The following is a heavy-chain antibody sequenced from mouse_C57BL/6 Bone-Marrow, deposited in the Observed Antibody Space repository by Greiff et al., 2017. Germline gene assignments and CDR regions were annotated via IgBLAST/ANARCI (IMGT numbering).Heavy chain of an antibody. CDR1: GYTFTGYW. CDR3: GRRDYRDCQYFDI. Sequence: QVQLQQSGAELVKPGASVKMSCKASGYTFTGYWITWVKQRPGHGLEWIGDIYPGSGSTNYNEKFKSKATLTADTSSSTAYMQLSSLTAEDSAVYYGGRRDYRDCQYFDIWGKGTTATVSS. D-gene: IGHD2-13*01. CDR2: IYPGSGST. V-gene: IGHV1-55*01. J-gene: IGHJ1*03.